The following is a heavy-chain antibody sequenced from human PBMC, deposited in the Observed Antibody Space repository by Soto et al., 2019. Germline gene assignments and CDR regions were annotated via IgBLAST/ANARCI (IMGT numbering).Heavy chain of an antibody. J-gene: IGHJ5*02. Sequence: QVQLVQSGAEVKKPGASVKVSCKASGYTFTKYAIHWVRQAPGQRLEWMGWINAGNGNTKYSQKFQGRVTITRDTSASTAYMELSSLRSEDTAVYYCARGEGYCSGGTCYRWFDPWGKGTLVTVSS. CDR2: INAGNGNT. D-gene: IGHD2-15*01. CDR1: GYTFTKYA. V-gene: IGHV1-3*01. CDR3: ARGEGYCSGGTCYRWFDP.